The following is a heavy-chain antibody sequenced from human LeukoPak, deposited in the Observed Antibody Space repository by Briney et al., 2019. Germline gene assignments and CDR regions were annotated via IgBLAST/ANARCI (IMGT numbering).Heavy chain of an antibody. CDR2: IYYSGST. Sequence: SETLSLTCTVSGGSISSYYWSWIRQPPGKGLEWIGYIYYSGSTNYNPSLKSRVTISVDTSKNQFSLKLSSETAADTAVYYCASNYDSSGYYYYWGQGTLVTVSS. CDR1: GGSISSYY. CDR3: ASNYDSSGYYYY. J-gene: IGHJ4*02. V-gene: IGHV4-59*08. D-gene: IGHD3-22*01.